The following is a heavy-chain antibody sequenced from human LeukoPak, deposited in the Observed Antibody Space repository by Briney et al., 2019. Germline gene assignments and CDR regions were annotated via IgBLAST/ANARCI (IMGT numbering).Heavy chain of an antibody. CDR2: ISHSGNT. J-gene: IGHJ4*02. D-gene: IGHD5-18*01. CDR1: GASFSSSDYY. CDR3: ARAGGYGLIDY. Sequence: SETLSLTCTVSGASFSSSDYYWVWIRQPQGKGLEWLGSISHSGNTYYNLSLKSRVTISLDTSKNQFSLKVGSMTAADTAVYYCARAGGYGLIDYWGQGTMVTVSS. V-gene: IGHV4-39*07.